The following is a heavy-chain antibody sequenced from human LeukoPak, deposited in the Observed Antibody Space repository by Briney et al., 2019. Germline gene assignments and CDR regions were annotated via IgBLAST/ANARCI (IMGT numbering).Heavy chain of an antibody. J-gene: IGHJ4*02. CDR1: GGSISSSSFY. CDR2: LYYTGTT. CDR3: VRRDGSYFDY. Sequence: STTLSLTCTVSGGSISSSSFYWGWIRQPPGKGLEWIGSLYYTGTTYYNPSLKSRVTISVDTSKNQFSLKLSSVTAADTAVYYCVRRDGSYFDYWGQGTLVTLSS. V-gene: IGHV4-39*01. D-gene: IGHD1-26*01.